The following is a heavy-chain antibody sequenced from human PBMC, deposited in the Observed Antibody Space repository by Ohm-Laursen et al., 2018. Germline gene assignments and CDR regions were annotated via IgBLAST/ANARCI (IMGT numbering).Heavy chain of an antibody. Sequence: TLSLTCTVSGGSVNSGTNHWSWIRQPPGKGLEWIGYGYYTGSTNYNPSLKSRVTISVDTSKNQFSLKLSSVTAADTAVYYCARDLYADYLDSWGQGTLVTVSS. D-gene: IGHD3-16*01. CDR1: GGSVNSGTNH. CDR3: ARDLYADYLDS. CDR2: GYYTGST. V-gene: IGHV4-61*01. J-gene: IGHJ4*02.